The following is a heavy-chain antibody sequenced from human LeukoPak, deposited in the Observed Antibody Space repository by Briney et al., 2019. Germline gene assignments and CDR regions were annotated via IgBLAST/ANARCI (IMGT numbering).Heavy chain of an antibody. D-gene: IGHD3-22*01. J-gene: IGHJ4*02. Sequence: ASVKVSCKASGYTFTGYYIHWVRQAPGQGLEWMGWINPNSGGTNYAQKFQGRVTMTRDTSISTAYMELSGLRSDDTAVYYCARVRFLARLTEGYDSSGYYFYYWGQGTLVTVSS. CDR1: GYTFTGYY. V-gene: IGHV1-2*02. CDR3: ARVRFLARLTEGYDSSGYYFYY. CDR2: INPNSGGT.